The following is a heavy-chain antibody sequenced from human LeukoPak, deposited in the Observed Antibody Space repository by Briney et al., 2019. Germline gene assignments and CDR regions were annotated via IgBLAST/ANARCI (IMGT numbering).Heavy chain of an antibody. J-gene: IGHJ4*02. CDR1: GGSISSYY. CDR3: ARDRGYDFWSGYSHFDY. V-gene: IGHV4-4*07. Sequence: SSETLSLTCTVSGGSISSYYXXXXXXXXXXXXXXXXRXYTSXSTNYNPSLKSRVXMSVDTSKNQFSLKLSSVTAADTAVYYCARDRGYDFWSGYSHFDYWGQGTLVTVSS. D-gene: IGHD3-3*01. CDR2: XYTSXST.